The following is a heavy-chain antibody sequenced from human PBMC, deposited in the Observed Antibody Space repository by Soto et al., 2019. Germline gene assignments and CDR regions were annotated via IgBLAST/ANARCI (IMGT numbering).Heavy chain of an antibody. CDR3: ARIKEVVVAANEFGHLDY. CDR2: IFSNDEK. Sequence: QVTLKESGPVLVKPTETLTLTFTVSGFSLSNARMGVSWIRQPPGKALEWLAHIFSNDEKSYSTSLKSRLTTSKDTSKSQVVLTMTNMDHVDTAIYYCARIKEVVVAANEFGHLDYWGPGTMVTVST. V-gene: IGHV2-26*02. D-gene: IGHD2-15*01. CDR1: GFSLSNARMG. J-gene: IGHJ4*02.